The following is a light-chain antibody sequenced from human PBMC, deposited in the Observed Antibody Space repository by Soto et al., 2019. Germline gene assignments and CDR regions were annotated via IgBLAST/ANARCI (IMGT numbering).Light chain of an antibody. Sequence: EIVLTQSPGTLSLSPGERATLSCRASQSVGSSYLAWYQQKPGQAPRLLIYVASSRATGIPDRFSGSGSGTDFTRTISRLEPEDFAVYYCHQYAGSPQRTFGQGTKVEIK. CDR1: QSVGSSY. CDR2: VAS. V-gene: IGKV3-20*01. CDR3: HQYAGSPQRT. J-gene: IGKJ1*01.